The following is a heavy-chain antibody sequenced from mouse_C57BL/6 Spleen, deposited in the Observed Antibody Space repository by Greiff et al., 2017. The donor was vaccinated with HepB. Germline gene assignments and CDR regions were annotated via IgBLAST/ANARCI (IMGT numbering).Heavy chain of an antibody. Sequence: DVKLQESGGGLVQPGGSMKLSCAASGFTFSDAWMDWVRQSPEKGLEWVAEIRNKANNHATYYAESVKGRFTISRDDSKSSVYLQMNSLRGEDTGIYYCTWSSRRLSSGNPYYAMDYWGQGTSVTVSS. CDR1: GFTFSDAW. D-gene: IGHD6-1*01. CDR3: TWSSRRLSSGNPYYAMDY. V-gene: IGHV6-6*01. J-gene: IGHJ4*01. CDR2: IRNKANNHAT.